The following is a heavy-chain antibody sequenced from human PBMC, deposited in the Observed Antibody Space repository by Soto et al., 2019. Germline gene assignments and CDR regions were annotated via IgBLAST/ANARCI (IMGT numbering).Heavy chain of an antibody. V-gene: IGHV1-18*01. J-gene: IGHJ6*02. D-gene: IGHD1-26*01. CDR2: ISAYNGNT. CDR3: ASCWTGVDEWELSHYYYYGMDV. CDR1: GYTFTSYG. Sequence: ASVKVSCKASGYTFTSYGISWVRQAPGQGLEWMGWISAYNGNTNYAQKLQGRVTMTTDTSTSTAYMELRSLRSDDTAVYYCASCWTGVDEWELSHYYYYGMDVWGQGTTVTVSS.